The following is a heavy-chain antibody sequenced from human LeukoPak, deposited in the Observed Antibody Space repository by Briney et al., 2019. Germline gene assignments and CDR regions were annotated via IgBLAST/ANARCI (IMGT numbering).Heavy chain of an antibody. J-gene: IGHJ5*02. CDR2: IYYSGST. Sequence: PSETLSLTCTVSGDSVSNGNYYWSWLRQPPGKGLEWIGYIYYSGSTYYNPSLKSRVTISVDTSKNQFSLKLSSVTAADTAVYYCARDLGWELLWFDPWGQGTLVTVSS. CDR1: GDSVSNGNYY. D-gene: IGHD1-26*01. CDR3: ARDLGWELLWFDP. V-gene: IGHV4-30-4*08.